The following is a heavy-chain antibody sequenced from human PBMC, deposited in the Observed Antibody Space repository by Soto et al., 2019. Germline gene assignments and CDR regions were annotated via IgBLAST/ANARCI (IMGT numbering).Heavy chain of an antibody. J-gene: IGHJ5*02. CDR2: INHSGTT. Sequence: TLSLTCGVYGGSFSGYQWNWIRQSPGQGLEWIGEINHSGTTKYNPSLESRINLSVDTSKKQFSLKMFSVTAADTAIYYCARGWRFDPWGQGTQVTVSS. V-gene: IGHV4-34*01. D-gene: IGHD1-1*01. CDR3: ARGWRFDP. CDR1: GGSFSGYQ.